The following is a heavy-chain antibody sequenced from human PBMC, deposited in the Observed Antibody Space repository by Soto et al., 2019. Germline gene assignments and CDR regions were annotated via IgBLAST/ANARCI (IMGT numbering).Heavy chain of an antibody. CDR2: ISAYNGNT. CDR3: ARVKYSPPYDYSSGMDV. CDR1: GYTFTSYG. D-gene: IGHD5-18*01. Sequence: QVQLVQSGAEVKKPGASVKVSCKASGYTFTSYGISWVRQAPGQGLEWMGWISAYNGNTNYAQKLQGRVTMTTDTSTSTAYMELRSLGSDATAVYYCARVKYSPPYDYSSGMDVWCPGTTVTVPS. V-gene: IGHV1-18*01. J-gene: IGHJ6*02.